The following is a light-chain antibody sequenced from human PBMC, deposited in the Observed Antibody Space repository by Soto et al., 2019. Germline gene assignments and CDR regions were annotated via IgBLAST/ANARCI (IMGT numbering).Light chain of an antibody. CDR1: QTVGRN. Sequence: EIVMTQSPPSLSVSPGERAILSCRASQTVGRNLAWYQQKPGQAPRLLIHTASTRAPGIPARFSGSGSGTEFTLTDSSLQSEDFAIYYCQQYNNWPRTFALGTKVEVK. V-gene: IGKV3-15*01. CDR2: TAS. CDR3: QQYNNWPRT. J-gene: IGKJ1*01.